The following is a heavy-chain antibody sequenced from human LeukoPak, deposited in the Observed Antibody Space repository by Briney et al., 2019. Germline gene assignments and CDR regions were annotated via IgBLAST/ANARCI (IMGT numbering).Heavy chain of an antibody. V-gene: IGHV1-18*01. CDR1: GYTFTSYG. CDR2: ISAYNGNT. CDR3: ARESMVRGVLDY. Sequence: ASVKVSRKASGYTFTSYGISWVRQAPGQGLEWMGWISAYNGNTNYAQKLQGRVTMTTDTSTSTAYMELRSLRSDDTAVYYCARESMVRGVLDYWGQGTLVTVSS. J-gene: IGHJ4*02. D-gene: IGHD3-10*01.